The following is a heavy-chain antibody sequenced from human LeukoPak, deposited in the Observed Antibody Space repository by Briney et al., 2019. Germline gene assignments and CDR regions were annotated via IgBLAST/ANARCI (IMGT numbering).Heavy chain of an antibody. V-gene: IGHV4-39*07. J-gene: IGHJ4*02. CDR1: GGSISSSSFY. D-gene: IGHD6-13*01. CDR3: ARVLGYSSGWYDY. Sequence: SETLSLTCTVSGGSISSSSFYWGWIRQPPGKGLEWIGSIYYSGSTHYNPSLKSRVTISVDTSKNQFSLKLSSVTAADTAVYYCARVLGYSSGWYDYWGQGTLVTVSS. CDR2: IYYSGST.